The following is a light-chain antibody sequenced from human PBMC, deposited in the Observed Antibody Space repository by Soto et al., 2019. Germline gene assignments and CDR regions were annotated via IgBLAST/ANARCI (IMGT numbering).Light chain of an antibody. CDR1: SSDAGAYNY. V-gene: IGLV2-11*01. Sequence: QSVLAQPRSVSGSPGQSVTISCTGTSSDAGAYNYVSWYQQHPGRPPKLMIYDVARWPSGVPDRFSGSKSGNTASLTISGLQAEDEADYFCCSYAGGYTYLFGTGTKVTVL. CDR2: DVA. J-gene: IGLJ1*01. CDR3: CSYAGGYTYL.